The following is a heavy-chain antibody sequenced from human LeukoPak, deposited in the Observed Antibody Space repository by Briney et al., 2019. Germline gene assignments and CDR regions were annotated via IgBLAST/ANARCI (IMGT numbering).Heavy chain of an antibody. Sequence: GGSLRLSCAASGFTFSSYAMSWIRQAPGKGLEWVSYISSSGSTIYYADSVKGRFTISRDNAKNSLYLQMNSLRAEDTAVYYCARDYDSSGYSPPGDWGQGTLVTVSS. D-gene: IGHD3-22*01. V-gene: IGHV3-11*04. J-gene: IGHJ4*02. CDR3: ARDYDSSGYSPPGD. CDR2: ISSSGSTI. CDR1: GFTFSSYA.